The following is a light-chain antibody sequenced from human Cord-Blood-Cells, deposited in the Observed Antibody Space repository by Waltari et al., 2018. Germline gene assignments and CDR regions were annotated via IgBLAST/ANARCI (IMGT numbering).Light chain of an antibody. CDR2: GAS. CDR3: QQYNNWPPYT. J-gene: IGKJ2*01. CDR1: QSGSSN. V-gene: IGKV3-15*01. Sequence: EIVMTQSPATLSVSPGERATLSSRASQSGSSNLAWYQQKHGQTPRLLIYGASTRATGIPARFSGSGSGTEVTLTISSLQSEDFAVYYCQQYNNWPPYTFGQGTKLEIK.